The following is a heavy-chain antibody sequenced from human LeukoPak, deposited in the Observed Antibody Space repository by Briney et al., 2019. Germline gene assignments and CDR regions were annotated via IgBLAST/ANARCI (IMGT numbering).Heavy chain of an antibody. D-gene: IGHD3-22*01. CDR1: GGSISSSSYY. Sequence: SETLSLTCTVSGGSISSSSYYWGWIRQPPGEGLEWIGSIYYSGSTYYNPSLKSRVTISVDTSKNQFSLKLSSVTAAGTAVYYCARSYYDSGGYDPADYMDVWGKGTTVTVSS. CDR2: IYYSGST. CDR3: ARSYYDSGGYDPADYMDV. J-gene: IGHJ6*03. V-gene: IGHV4-39*01.